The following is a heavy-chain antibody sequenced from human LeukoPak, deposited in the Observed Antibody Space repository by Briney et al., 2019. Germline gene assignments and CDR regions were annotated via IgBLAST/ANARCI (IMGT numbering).Heavy chain of an antibody. V-gene: IGHV3-48*02. CDR2: ISSSSSTI. CDR1: GFTFSSYS. D-gene: IGHD3-22*01. CDR3: ARGYYYDSSALTPTDY. J-gene: IGHJ4*02. Sequence: GGSLRLSCAASGFTFSSYSMNWVRQAPGKGLEWVSYISSSSSTIYYADSVKGRFTISGDNAKNSLYLQMNSLRDEDTAVYYCARGYYYDSSALTPTDYWGQGTLVTVSS.